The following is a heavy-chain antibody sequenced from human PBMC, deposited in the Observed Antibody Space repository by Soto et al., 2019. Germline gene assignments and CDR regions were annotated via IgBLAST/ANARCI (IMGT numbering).Heavy chain of an antibody. CDR3: ARAPDSGWLCYFDY. J-gene: IGHJ4*02. V-gene: IGHV3-21*01. Sequence: EVQLVESGGGLVKPGGSLRLSCAASGFTFSSYSMNWVRQAPGKGLEWVSSISSSSSYIYYADSVKGRFTISRDNAKNSLYLQMNSLRAEDTAVYYCARAPDSGWLCYFDYWGQGTLVTVSS. CDR1: GFTFSSYS. D-gene: IGHD6-19*01. CDR2: ISSSSSYI.